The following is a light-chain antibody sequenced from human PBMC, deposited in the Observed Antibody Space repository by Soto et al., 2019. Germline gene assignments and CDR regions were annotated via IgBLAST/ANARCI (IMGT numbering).Light chain of an antibody. J-gene: IGKJ4*01. CDR1: QTVYNN. CDR2: FAS. V-gene: IGKV3-15*01. CDR3: QQYTAWPLT. Sequence: IVMTQSPATLSVSPGEKATLSCRASQTVYNNLAWYQQKPGQAPRLLVYFASTRAAGIPARFSGSGSGTEFSLTLSSLPSEDFALYYCQQYTAWPLTFGGGTKVETK.